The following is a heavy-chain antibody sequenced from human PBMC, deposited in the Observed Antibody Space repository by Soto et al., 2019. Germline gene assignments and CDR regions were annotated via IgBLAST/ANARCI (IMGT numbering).Heavy chain of an antibody. D-gene: IGHD3-3*01. Sequence: TLSLTCAVSGGSTSSGGYPWSWIRQPPGKGLEWIGYIYHSGSTYYNPSLKSRVTISVDTSKNQFSLKLSSVTAADTAVYYCGRQDYDLLSDPGNGFDRWGQGTLVTVSS. CDR1: GGSTSSGGYP. V-gene: IGHV4-30-2*01. J-gene: IGHJ5*02. CDR2: IYHSGST. CDR3: GRQDYDLLSDPGNGFDR.